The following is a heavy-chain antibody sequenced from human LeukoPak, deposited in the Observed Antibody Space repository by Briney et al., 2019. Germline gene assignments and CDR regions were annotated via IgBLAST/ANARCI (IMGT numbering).Heavy chain of an antibody. CDR2: MIPNSGNT. D-gene: IGHD6-19*01. CDR3: ARGRIAVAGTSTYYYYYGMDV. Sequence: ASVKVSCKASGYTFTSYDINWVRQATGQGLEWMGWMIPNSGNTGYAQKFQGRVTMTRNTSISTAYMELSSLRSEDTAVYYCARGRIAVAGTSTYYYYYGMDVWGQGTTVTVSS. J-gene: IGHJ6*02. V-gene: IGHV1-8*01. CDR1: GYTFTSYD.